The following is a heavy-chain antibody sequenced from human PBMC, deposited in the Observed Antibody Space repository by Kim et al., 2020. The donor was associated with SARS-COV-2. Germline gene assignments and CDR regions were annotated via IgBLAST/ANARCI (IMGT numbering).Heavy chain of an antibody. Sequence: GESLKISCKASGYSFTNYWIAWVRHMPGKGLEWMGIIYPGDFDTKYSPSFEGQLTISADTSVTTAYLQWSRLKPSATAMYYCARQWNYYASGSSPDYWGQGTPVTVS. CDR1: GYSFTNYW. V-gene: IGHV5-51*01. D-gene: IGHD3-10*01. CDR3: ARQWNYYASGSSPDY. CDR2: IYPGDFDT. J-gene: IGHJ4*02.